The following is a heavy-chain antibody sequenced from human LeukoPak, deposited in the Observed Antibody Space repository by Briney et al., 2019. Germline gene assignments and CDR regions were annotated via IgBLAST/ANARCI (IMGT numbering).Heavy chain of an antibody. Sequence: GGSLRLSCAASGFTFSSYSMNWVHQAPGKGLEWVSYISSSSSTIYYADSVKGRFTISRDNAKNSLYLQMNSLRAEDTAVYYCARQWRNWFDPWGQGTLVTVSS. CDR1: GFTFSSYS. D-gene: IGHD6-19*01. CDR2: ISSSSSTI. CDR3: ARQWRNWFDP. J-gene: IGHJ5*02. V-gene: IGHV3-48*01.